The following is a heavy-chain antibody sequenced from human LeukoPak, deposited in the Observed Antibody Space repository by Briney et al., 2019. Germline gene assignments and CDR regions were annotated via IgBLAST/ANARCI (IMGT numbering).Heavy chain of an antibody. CDR1: GFTFSSYW. D-gene: IGHD5-18*01. Sequence: GGSLRLSCAATGFTFSSYWMHWVRQAPGKGLVWVSRMNSDGSSTSYADSVKGRFTISRDNAKNTLYLQMNSLRAEDTAVYYCARARRGYSYGYWVSEDALDIWGQGTMVTVSS. V-gene: IGHV3-74*01. CDR2: MNSDGSST. CDR3: ARARRGYSYGYWVSEDALDI. J-gene: IGHJ3*02.